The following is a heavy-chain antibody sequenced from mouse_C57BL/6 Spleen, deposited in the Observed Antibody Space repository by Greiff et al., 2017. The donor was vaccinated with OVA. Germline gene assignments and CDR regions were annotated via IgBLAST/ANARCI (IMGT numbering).Heavy chain of an antibody. V-gene: IGHV1-64*01. J-gene: IGHJ4*01. D-gene: IGHD2-2*01. Sequence: QVQLQQSGAELVKPGASVKLSCKASGYTFTSYWMHWVKQRPGQGLEWIGMIHPNSGSTNYNEKFKSKATLTVDKSSSTAYMQLSSLTSEDSAVYYCARNPYGSYYAMDYWGQGTSVTVSS. CDR3: ARNPYGSYYAMDY. CDR2: IHPNSGST. CDR1: GYTFTSYW.